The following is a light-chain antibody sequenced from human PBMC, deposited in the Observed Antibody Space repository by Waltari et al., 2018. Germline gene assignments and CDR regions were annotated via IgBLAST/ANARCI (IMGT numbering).Light chain of an antibody. CDR3: QHYHSPPYN. CDR1: HYISRW. J-gene: IGKJ2*01. V-gene: IGKV1-5*03. Sequence: DIQMTQFPATLSASVGDRVPLTCRASHYISRWLAWYQQKPGKAPKLLISKASNLQSGVPSNFSGSGSGTEFTLTINSLLPDDFATYFCQHYHSPPYNFGQGTKLEIK. CDR2: KAS.